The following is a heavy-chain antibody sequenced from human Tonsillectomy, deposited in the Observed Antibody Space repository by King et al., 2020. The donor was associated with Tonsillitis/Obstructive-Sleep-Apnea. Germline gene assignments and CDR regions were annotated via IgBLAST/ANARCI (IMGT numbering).Heavy chain of an antibody. CDR2: ISTTGDYI. D-gene: IGHD3-10*01. CDR1: GFTFGSYI. J-gene: IGHJ4*02. V-gene: IGHV3-21*01. Sequence: VQLVESGGGLVKPGGSLRLSCAASGFTFGSYIMNWVRQAPGKGLEWVVSISTTGDYIYYADSVKGRFTGSRDNAKNSLYLQMNSLRAEDTAVYYCARDYYYGSGNFDYWGQGTLVTVSS. CDR3: ARDYYYGSGNFDY.